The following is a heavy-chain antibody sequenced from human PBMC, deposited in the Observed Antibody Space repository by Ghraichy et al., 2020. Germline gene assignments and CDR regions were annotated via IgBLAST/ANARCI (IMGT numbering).Heavy chain of an antibody. D-gene: IGHD6-19*01. J-gene: IGHJ4*02. CDR3: ARDTSGSSGWYYFDS. V-gene: IGHV1-2*02. CDR2: INPNSGGT. Sequence: ASVKVSCKASGYTFTGYYMHWVRQAPGQGLEWMGWINPNSGGTNYAQRFQGRVTMTRDTSISTAYMELSRLRSDDTAVYYCARDTSGSSGWYYFDSWGQGTLFTVSS. CDR1: GYTFTGYY.